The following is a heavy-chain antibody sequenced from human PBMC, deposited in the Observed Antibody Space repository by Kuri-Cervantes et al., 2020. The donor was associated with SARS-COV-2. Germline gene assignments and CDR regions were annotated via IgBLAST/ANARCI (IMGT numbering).Heavy chain of an antibody. CDR2: IYSGGSST. J-gene: IGHJ4*02. V-gene: IGHV3-23*03. Sequence: GESLKITCAAPGFTFSSYAMSWVRPAPGKGLECVSVIYSGGSSTYYADSVKGRFTISRDNSKNTLYLQMNSLRAEDTAVYYCAKDQDYYDSSGQFDYWGQGTLVTVSS. D-gene: IGHD3-22*01. CDR1: GFTFSSYA. CDR3: AKDQDYYDSSGQFDY.